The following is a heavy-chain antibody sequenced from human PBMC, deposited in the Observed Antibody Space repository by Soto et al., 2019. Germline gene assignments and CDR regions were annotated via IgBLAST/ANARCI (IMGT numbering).Heavy chain of an antibody. CDR1: GFTFSTYG. D-gene: IGHD2-2*01. CDR3: ARDPQKYQLLT. CDR2: IWYDGSNK. Sequence: QVQLVESGGGVVQPGRSLRLSCAASGFTFSTYGMHWVRQAPGKGLEWVAVIWYDGSNKYYADSVKGRFTISRDNSKNTRYLQMNSLRAEDTAVYYCARDPQKYQLLTWGQGTLVTVSS. V-gene: IGHV3-33*01. J-gene: IGHJ5*02.